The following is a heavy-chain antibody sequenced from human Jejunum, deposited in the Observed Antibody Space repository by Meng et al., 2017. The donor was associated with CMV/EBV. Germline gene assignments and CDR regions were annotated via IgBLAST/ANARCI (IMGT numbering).Heavy chain of an antibody. J-gene: IGHJ6*02. D-gene: IGHD2-21*01. CDR2: IRYVGTYK. Sequence: MALLRHAPGKGLAWLAFIRYVGTYKFDAGSVRGRFIISRDNYKNTVYLQMNSLRADDTAVYYCAKDRAHSTPGPLYYHYSGMDVWGQGTTVTVSS. V-gene: IGHV3-30*02. CDR3: AKDRAHSTPGPLYYHYSGMDV.